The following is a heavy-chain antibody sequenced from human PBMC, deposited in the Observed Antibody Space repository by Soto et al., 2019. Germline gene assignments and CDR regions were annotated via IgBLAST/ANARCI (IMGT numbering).Heavy chain of an antibody. V-gene: IGHV1-2*02. CDR3: ARVSYYYDSRTFDP. CDR2: INPNSGGT. D-gene: IGHD3-22*01. J-gene: IGHJ5*02. CDR1: GGTFSSYA. Sequence: GASVKVSCTAAGGTFSSYAISWVRQAPGQGLEWMGWINPNSGGTNYAQKFQGRVTMTRDTSISTAYMELSRLRSDDMAVYYCARVSYYYDSRTFDPWGQGTLVTVSS.